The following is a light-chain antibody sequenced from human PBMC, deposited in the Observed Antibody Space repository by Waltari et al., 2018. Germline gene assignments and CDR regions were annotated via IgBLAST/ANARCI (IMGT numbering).Light chain of an antibody. CDR3: SSYSDSSTHDVV. CDR1: PSDLVGSYY. J-gene: IGLJ2*01. V-gene: IGLV2-14*01. CDR2: DVT. Sequence: QSALTQPASVSGSPGQSITISCTGTPSDLVGSYYVSLYQQQPGKAPKLLIYDVTNRPSGISNRFSGSKSGDTASLTISGLQAEDEAEYYCSSYSDSSTHDVVFGGGTELTVL.